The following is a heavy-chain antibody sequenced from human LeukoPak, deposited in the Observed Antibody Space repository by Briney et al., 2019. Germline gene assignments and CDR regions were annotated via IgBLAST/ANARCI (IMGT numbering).Heavy chain of an antibody. CDR3: AGSSHQRNWFDP. V-gene: IGHV1-46*01. Sequence: ASVKVSFKASGYTFTSHYIHWVRQAPGQGLEWMGIIAPGGGITRNAQKFQDRVTMSRDSSTSTVYMELSSLTSEDTAVYYCAGSSHQRNWFDPWGQGTLVTVSS. CDR2: IAPGGGIT. J-gene: IGHJ5*02. D-gene: IGHD3-10*01. CDR1: GYTFTSHY.